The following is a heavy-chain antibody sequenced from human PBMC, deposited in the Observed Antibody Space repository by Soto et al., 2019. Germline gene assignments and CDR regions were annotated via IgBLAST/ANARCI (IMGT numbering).Heavy chain of an antibody. Sequence: GASVKVSCKASGYTFTSYGISWVRQAPGQGLEWMGWISAYNGNTNYAQKLQGRVTMTTDTSTSTAYMELRSLRSDDTAVYYCARVGPTYCSSTSCYTRRPDWSDPWGQGTLVTVSS. V-gene: IGHV1-18*04. CDR1: GYTFTSYG. CDR3: ARVGPTYCSSTSCYTRRPDWSDP. D-gene: IGHD2-2*02. CDR2: ISAYNGNT. J-gene: IGHJ5*02.